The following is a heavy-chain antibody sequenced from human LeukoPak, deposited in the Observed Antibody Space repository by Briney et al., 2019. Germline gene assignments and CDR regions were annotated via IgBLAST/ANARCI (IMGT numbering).Heavy chain of an antibody. CDR2: IYTSGST. CDR1: GGSISSYY. D-gene: IGHD3-10*01. V-gene: IGHV4-4*07. CDR3: ARGRYYYGSGSYNFDY. J-gene: IGHJ4*02. Sequence: SETLSLTCTVSGGSISSYYWSWIRQPAGKGLDWIGRIYTSGSTNYNPSLKSRVTMSVDTSKNQFSLKLSSVTAADTAVYYCARGRYYYGSGSYNFDYWGQGTLVTVSS.